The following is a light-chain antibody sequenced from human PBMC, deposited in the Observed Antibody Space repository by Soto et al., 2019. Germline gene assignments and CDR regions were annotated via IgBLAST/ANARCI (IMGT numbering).Light chain of an antibody. CDR2: EVS. V-gene: IGLV2-14*01. CDR3: SSYTSSSTL. J-gene: IGLJ1*01. Sequence: LTQPAAVSGSPGQSITISCTGTSSDVGGYNYVSWYQQHPGKAPKLMIYEVSNRPSGVSNRFSGSKSANTASLTISGLQAEDEADYYCSSYTSSSTLFGTGTKVTVL. CDR1: SSDVGGYNY.